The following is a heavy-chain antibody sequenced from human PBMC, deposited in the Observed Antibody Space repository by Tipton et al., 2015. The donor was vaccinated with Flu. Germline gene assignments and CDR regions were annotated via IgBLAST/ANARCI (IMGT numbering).Heavy chain of an antibody. CDR2: IFGGGST. CDR1: GFTVSGNY. CDR3: ATSPVTGVEY. D-gene: IGHD6-19*01. J-gene: IGHJ4*02. V-gene: IGHV3-53*01. Sequence: SLRLSCAASGFTVSGNYMSWVRQAPGKGLELVSVIFGGGSTFYADSVEGRFTISRDNSKNTLYLRMNSLRAEDTALYYCATSPVTGVEYWGQGTLVTVSS.